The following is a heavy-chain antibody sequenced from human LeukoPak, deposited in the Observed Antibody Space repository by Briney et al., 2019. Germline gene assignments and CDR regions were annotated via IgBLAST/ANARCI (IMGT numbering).Heavy chain of an antibody. D-gene: IGHD6-13*01. CDR3: ARQGSSSWSTSFDY. Sequence: SQTLSLTCTVSGGSISSGSYYWSWIRQPAGKGLEWIGRIYTSGSTNYNPSLKSRVTISVDTSKNQFSLKLSSVTAADTAVYYCARQGSSSWSTSFDYWGQGTLVTVSS. CDR2: IYTSGST. J-gene: IGHJ4*02. CDR1: GGSISSGSYY. V-gene: IGHV4-61*02.